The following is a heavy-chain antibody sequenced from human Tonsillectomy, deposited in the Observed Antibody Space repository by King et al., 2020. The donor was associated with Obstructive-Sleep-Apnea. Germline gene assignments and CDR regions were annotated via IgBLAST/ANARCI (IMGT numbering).Heavy chain of an antibody. CDR1: GFTFSSYS. CDR2: ISRSSSTI. V-gene: IGHV3-48*04. CDR3: AHYYDSSGYSLGYYGMDV. J-gene: IGHJ6*02. D-gene: IGHD3-22*01. Sequence: EVQLVESGGGLVQPGGSLRLSCAASGFTFSSYSMNWVRQAPGKGLEGFSYISRSSSTIYYAEFVKGRFTISRDNAKNSLYLQMNSLRAEDTAVYYCAHYYDSSGYSLGYYGMDVWGQGTTVTVSS.